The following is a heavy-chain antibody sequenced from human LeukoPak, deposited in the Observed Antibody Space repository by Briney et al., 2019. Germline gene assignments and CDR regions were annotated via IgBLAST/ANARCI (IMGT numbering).Heavy chain of an antibody. CDR3: ARAAVTTRWFDP. J-gene: IGHJ5*02. CDR1: GFTFSSNA. CDR2: ISYDGSNK. V-gene: IGHV3-30*14. Sequence: PGGSLRLSCAASGFTFSSNAIHWVRQALGKGLEWVAVISYDGSNKYYADSVKGRFTISRDNSKNTLYLQMNSLRAEDTAVYYCARAAVTTRWFDPWGQGTLVTVSS. D-gene: IGHD4-17*01.